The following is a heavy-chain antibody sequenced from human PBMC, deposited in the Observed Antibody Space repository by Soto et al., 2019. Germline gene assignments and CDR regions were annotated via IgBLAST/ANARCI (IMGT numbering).Heavy chain of an antibody. V-gene: IGHV3-7*05. CDR2: IKDGETKK. CDR1: GFTFSSYW. Sequence: EVQLLESGGGLVQPGGSLRLSCAESGFTFSSYWMSWVRQAPGKGLEWVANIKDGETKKYYVDSVKGRFAISRDNGKNKLYLKMHSLRAEDTAVYYCAIVRTENYYGMDVWGPGTTVTVSS. J-gene: IGHJ6*02. CDR3: AIVRTENYYGMDV.